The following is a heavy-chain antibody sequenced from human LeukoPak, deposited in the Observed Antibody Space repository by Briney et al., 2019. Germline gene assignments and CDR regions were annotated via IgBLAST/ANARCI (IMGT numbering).Heavy chain of an antibody. Sequence: KTSETLSLTCTVSGGSISSRSYYWGWIRQPPGKGLEWIGIIYYSGSTYSNPSLRSRVTISVDTSKNQFSLKLSSVTAADTAVYYCARGGYYGSGNDFRFDPWGQGTLVTVSS. J-gene: IGHJ5*02. CDR2: IYYSGST. D-gene: IGHD3-10*01. V-gene: IGHV4-39*07. CDR3: ARGGYYGSGNDFRFDP. CDR1: GGSISSRSYY.